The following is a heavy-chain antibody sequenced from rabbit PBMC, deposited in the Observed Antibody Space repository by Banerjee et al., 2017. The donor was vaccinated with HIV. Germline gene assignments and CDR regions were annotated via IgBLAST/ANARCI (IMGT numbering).Heavy chain of an antibody. J-gene: IGHJ4*01. CDR3: ARDFNL. CDR2: IYAGSSGST. Sequence: QQQLKETGGGLVQPGGSLTLSCKASGFDFSSYYMCWVRQAPGKGLEWIACIYAGSSGSTYYASWAKGRFTISKTSSTTVTLQLTSLTAADTATYFCARDFNLWGPGTLVTVS. CDR1: GFDFSSYY. V-gene: IGHV1S45*01.